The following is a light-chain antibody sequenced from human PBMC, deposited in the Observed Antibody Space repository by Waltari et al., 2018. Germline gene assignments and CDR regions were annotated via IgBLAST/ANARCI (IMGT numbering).Light chain of an antibody. CDR3: QYYDNSVIT. J-gene: IGKJ5*01. CDR2: HAS. Sequence: EIVLTQSPATLSLSPGERATLSCGASQSLSTSYFAWYQQKPGLAPRLLMYHASSRATGIPDRFSGSGAGTDFTLTISRLDPEDFAVYYCQYYDNSVITFGQGTRLEI. CDR1: QSLSTSY. V-gene: IGKV3D-20*01.